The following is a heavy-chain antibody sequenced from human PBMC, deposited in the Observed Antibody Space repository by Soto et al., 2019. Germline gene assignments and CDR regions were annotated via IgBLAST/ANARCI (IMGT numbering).Heavy chain of an antibody. D-gene: IGHD1-26*01. V-gene: IGHV3-23*01. Sequence: PGGALRLSCAASGFTLRSCAMSWVRQAPGKGLEWVSAISGSGGSTYYADSVKGRFTISRDDSKNTLYLQMNSLRAEDTAVYYCAKDSLGGWELPADAFDIWGQGTMVTVSS. CDR1: GFTLRSCA. CDR2: ISGSGGST. J-gene: IGHJ3*02. CDR3: AKDSLGGWELPADAFDI.